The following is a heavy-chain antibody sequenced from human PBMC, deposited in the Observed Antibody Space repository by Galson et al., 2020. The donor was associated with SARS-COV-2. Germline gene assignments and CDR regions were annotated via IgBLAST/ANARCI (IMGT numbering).Heavy chain of an antibody. Sequence: LSLTCAASGFTFSSYSMNWVRQAPGKGLEWVSSISSSSSYIYYADSVKGRFTISRDNAKNSLYLQMNSLRAEDTALYYCARDRGITGTTSGDYWGQGTLVTVSS. CDR1: GFTFSSYS. CDR3: ARDRGITGTTSGDY. V-gene: IGHV3-21*01. CDR2: ISSSSSYI. J-gene: IGHJ4*02. D-gene: IGHD1-7*01.